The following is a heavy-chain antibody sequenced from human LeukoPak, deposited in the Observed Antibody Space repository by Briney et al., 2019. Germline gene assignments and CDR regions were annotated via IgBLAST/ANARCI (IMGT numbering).Heavy chain of an antibody. CDR3: AYGSGSYYSNWFDP. Sequence: SVKVSCKASGGTFSSYAISWVRQAPGQGLEWMGRIIPILCIANYAQKFQGRVTITADKSTSTDYMELSSLRSEDTAVYYCAYGSGSYYSNWFDPWGQGTLVTVSS. CDR2: IIPILCIA. CDR1: GGTFSSYA. J-gene: IGHJ5*02. D-gene: IGHD3-10*01. V-gene: IGHV1-69*04.